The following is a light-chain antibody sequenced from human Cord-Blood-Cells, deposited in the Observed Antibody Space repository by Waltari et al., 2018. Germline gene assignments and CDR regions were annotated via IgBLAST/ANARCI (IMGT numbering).Light chain of an antibody. CDR1: QGVSSSY. Sequence: EIVLTQSPGTLSLSPGERATLSSRAGQGVSSSYLAWYQQKPGRAPMLVIYGASSRATGTPARFSGSGSGTDFTLTISRLEPEDFAVYYCQEYGSSITFGQGTRLEIK. J-gene: IGKJ5*01. CDR3: QEYGSSIT. V-gene: IGKV3-20*01. CDR2: GAS.